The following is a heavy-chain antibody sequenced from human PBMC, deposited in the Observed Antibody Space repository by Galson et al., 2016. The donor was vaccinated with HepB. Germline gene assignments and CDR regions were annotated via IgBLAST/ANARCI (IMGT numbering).Heavy chain of an antibody. CDR3: AKGGQWLLRGPGWFDP. J-gene: IGHJ5*02. CDR2: ISGSGATT. V-gene: IGHV3-23*01. Sequence: SLRLSCAASGFTFSSYAMSWVRQAPGKGLEWVSTISGSGATTYVADSVKGRFTMSRDNSKNTLYLQMNSLRVEDTAIYYCAKGGQWLLRGPGWFDPWGQGTVVSVSS. CDR1: GFTFSSYA. D-gene: IGHD6-19*01.